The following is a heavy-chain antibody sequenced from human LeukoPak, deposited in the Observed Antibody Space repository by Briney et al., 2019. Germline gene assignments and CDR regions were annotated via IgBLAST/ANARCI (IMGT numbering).Heavy chain of an antibody. CDR1: GFTFSSYA. J-gene: IGHJ4*02. V-gene: IGHV3-21*01. CDR3: ARVASGWYGNNY. Sequence: PGGSLRLSCAASGFTFSSYAMHWVRQAPGKGLEWVSSISSSSSYIYYADSVKGRFTISRDNAKNSLYLQMNSLRAEDTAVYYCARVASGWYGNNYWGQGTLVTVSS. CDR2: ISSSSSYI. D-gene: IGHD6-19*01.